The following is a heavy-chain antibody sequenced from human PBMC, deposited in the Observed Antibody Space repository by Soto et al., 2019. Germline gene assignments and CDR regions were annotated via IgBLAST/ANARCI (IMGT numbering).Heavy chain of an antibody. V-gene: IGHV2-5*02. CDR1: GFSLTTSGVG. D-gene: IGHD2-15*01. Sequence: QITLKESGPTLVKPTQTLTLTCTFSGFSLTTSGVGVGWIRQPPGKALEWLALIYWDDDQHYNPSLKSRLSISKEPSKNQVVRTMTNMDPVDTGTYCGVHDSVAYYGMDVWGQGTTVTVSS. CDR3: VHDSVAYYGMDV. CDR2: IYWDDDQ. J-gene: IGHJ6*02.